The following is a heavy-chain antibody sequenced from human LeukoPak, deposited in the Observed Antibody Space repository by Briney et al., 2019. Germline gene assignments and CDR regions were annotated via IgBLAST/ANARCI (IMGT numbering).Heavy chain of an antibody. V-gene: IGHV5-51*01. J-gene: IGHJ6*03. CDR1: GYSFTSYW. CDR2: IYPGDSDT. CDR3: ARLVPPPYYYYYMDV. Sequence: GESLKISCKGSGYSFTSYWIGWVRQMPGKGLKWMGIIYPGDSDTRYSPSFQGQVTISADKSISTAYLQWSSLKASDTAMYYCARLVPPPYYYYYMDVWSKGTTVTVSS. D-gene: IGHD2-2*01.